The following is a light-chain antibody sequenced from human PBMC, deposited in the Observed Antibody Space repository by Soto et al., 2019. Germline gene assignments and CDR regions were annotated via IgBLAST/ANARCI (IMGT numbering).Light chain of an antibody. Sequence: QSVLTQPASVSGSPGQSITISCTGTNSDVGSYKYVSWYQQHPGKAPKLIIYDVINRPSGVSDRFSGSKSGNTASLTTSGLQAEDEADYYCNSYASSNTWVFGGGTKLTVL. CDR1: NSDVGSYKY. CDR3: NSYASSNTWV. CDR2: DVI. V-gene: IGLV2-14*01. J-gene: IGLJ3*02.